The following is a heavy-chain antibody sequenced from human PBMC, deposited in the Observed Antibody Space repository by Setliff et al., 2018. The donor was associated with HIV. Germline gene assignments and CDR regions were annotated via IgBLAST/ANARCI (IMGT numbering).Heavy chain of an antibody. CDR3: ARRTIWGDAFDI. J-gene: IGHJ3*02. Sequence: SETLSLTCAVSGYSISSGYYWGWIRQPPGKGLEWIGSIYHSGSTYYNPSLKSRVTISVDTSKNHFSLNLSSVTAADTAIYYCARRTIWGDAFDIWGQGTMVTVSS. D-gene: IGHD3-16*01. CDR2: IYHSGST. CDR1: GYSISSGYY. V-gene: IGHV4-38-2*01.